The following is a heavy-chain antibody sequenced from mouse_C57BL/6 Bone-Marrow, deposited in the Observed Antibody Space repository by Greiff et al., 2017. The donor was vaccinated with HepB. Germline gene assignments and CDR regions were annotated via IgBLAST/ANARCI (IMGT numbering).Heavy chain of an antibody. J-gene: IGHJ4*01. CDR3: ARKAYYSNLYYAMDY. D-gene: IGHD2-5*01. CDR1: GYTFTSYW. Sequence: VQLQQPGAELVRPGTSVKLSCKASGYTFTSYWLHWVKQRPGQGLEWIGVIDPSDSYTNYNQKFKGKATSTVDTSSSTAYMQLSSLTSEDSAVYYCARKAYYSNLYYAMDYWGQGTSVTVSS. CDR2: IDPSDSYT. V-gene: IGHV1-59*01.